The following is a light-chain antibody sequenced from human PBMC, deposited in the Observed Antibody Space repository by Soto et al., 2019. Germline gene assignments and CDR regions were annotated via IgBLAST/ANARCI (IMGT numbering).Light chain of an antibody. J-gene: IGLJ2*01. CDR3: VAWDDSLNGVV. CDR2: SDN. CDR1: SSNIGRNT. V-gene: IGLV1-44*01. Sequence: QSVLTQPPSASGTPGQRVTISCSGSSSNIGRNTVNWYQQLPGTAPKLLIYSDNQRPSGVPDRFSGSKSGTSASLAISGLQSEDEADYYCVAWDDSLNGVVFGGGTKVTVL.